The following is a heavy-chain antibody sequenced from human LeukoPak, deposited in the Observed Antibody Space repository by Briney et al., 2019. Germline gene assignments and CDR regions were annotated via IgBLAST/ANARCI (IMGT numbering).Heavy chain of an antibody. CDR1: GGSISSSSYY. Sequence: SETLSLTCTVSGGSISSSSYYWGWIRQPPGKGLEWIGSIYYSGSTYYNPSLKSRVTISVDTSKNQFSLKLSSVTAADTAVYYCASHPRSGTYSLELWGQGTLVTVSS. D-gene: IGHD3-10*01. J-gene: IGHJ4*02. CDR3: ASHPRSGTYSLEL. V-gene: IGHV4-39*07. CDR2: IYYSGST.